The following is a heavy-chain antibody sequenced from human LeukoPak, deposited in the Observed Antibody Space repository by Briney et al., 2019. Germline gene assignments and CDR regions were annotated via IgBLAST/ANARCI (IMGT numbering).Heavy chain of an antibody. CDR3: AXEEGYYXYVXGXXRHPYYFDY. CDR2: IIPIFGTA. D-gene: IGHD3-16*02. CDR1: GGTFSSYA. V-gene: IGHV1-69*13. Sequence: SVKVSCKASGGTFSSYAISWVRQAPGQGLEWMGGIIPIFGTANYAQKFQGRVTITADESTSTAYMELSSLRSEDTAVYYCAXEEGYYXYVXGXXRHPYYFDYWGQGTLVTVSS. J-gene: IGHJ4*02.